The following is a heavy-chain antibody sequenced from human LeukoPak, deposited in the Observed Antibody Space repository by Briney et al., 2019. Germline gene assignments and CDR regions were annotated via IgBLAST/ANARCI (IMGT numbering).Heavy chain of an antibody. Sequence: RPGGSLRLSCAASGFTVSSNYMSWVRQAPGKGLEWVSVIYSGGSTYYADSVKGRFTISRDNSKNTLYLQMNSLRAEDTAVYYCATGLLPWFGELLDYWGQGTLVTVSS. D-gene: IGHD3-10*01. CDR3: ATGLLPWFGELLDY. CDR1: GFTVSSNY. J-gene: IGHJ4*02. CDR2: IYSGGST. V-gene: IGHV3-66*01.